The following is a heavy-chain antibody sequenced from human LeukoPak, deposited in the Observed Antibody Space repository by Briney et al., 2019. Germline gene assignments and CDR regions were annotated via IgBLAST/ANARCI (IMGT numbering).Heavy chain of an antibody. Sequence: SETLCETCTVSGGSISTRNYWGWIRQPPGKGLEWIGSIYYSGTTYYRPSLQSRVTISVDTSRNQFSMRLTSVTAADTAVYYCARHSVTARTALFASWGPGSLPTLSS. CDR2: IYYSGTT. V-gene: IGHV4-39*01. D-gene: IGHD1-1*01. CDR1: GGSISTRNY. J-gene: IGHJ4*02. CDR3: ARHSVTARTALFAS.